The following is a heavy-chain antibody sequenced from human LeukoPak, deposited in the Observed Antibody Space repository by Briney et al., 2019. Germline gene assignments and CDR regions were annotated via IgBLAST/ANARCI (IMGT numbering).Heavy chain of an antibody. J-gene: IGHJ4*02. Sequence: GGSLRLSCAASGFTFSSYAMSWVRQAPGKGLEWVSAISGGGGSTYYADSVKGRFTISRDNSKNTLYLQMNSLRAEDTAVYYCAKAPYYYDSSGYPAHYWGQGTLVTASS. CDR1: GFTFSSYA. D-gene: IGHD3-22*01. V-gene: IGHV3-23*01. CDR3: AKAPYYYDSSGYPAHY. CDR2: ISGGGGST.